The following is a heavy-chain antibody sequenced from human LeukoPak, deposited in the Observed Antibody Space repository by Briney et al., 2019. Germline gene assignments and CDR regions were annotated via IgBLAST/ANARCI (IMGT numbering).Heavy chain of an antibody. J-gene: IGHJ4*02. Sequence: ASVKVSCKASGYTFTGYYMHWVRQAPGQGLEWMGWINPNSGGTNYAQKFQGRVTMTRDTSISTAYMEPSRLRSDDAAVYYCARVYYYDSSGYHYWGQGTLVTVSS. CDR1: GYTFTGYY. CDR2: INPNSGGT. CDR3: ARVYYYDSSGYHY. V-gene: IGHV1-2*02. D-gene: IGHD3-22*01.